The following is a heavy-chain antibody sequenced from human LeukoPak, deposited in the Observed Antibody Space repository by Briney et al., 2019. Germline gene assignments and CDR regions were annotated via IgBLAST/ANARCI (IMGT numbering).Heavy chain of an antibody. V-gene: IGHV1-2*02. Sequence: ASVKVSFTSSVYTFTGYYMHWVRQAPGQGLEWMGWINPNSGGTNYAQKFQGRVTMTRDTSISTAYMELSRLRSDDTAVYYCARDSSGWYLDAFDIWGQGTMVTVSS. D-gene: IGHD6-19*01. J-gene: IGHJ3*02. CDR3: ARDSSGWYLDAFDI. CDR1: VYTFTGYY. CDR2: INPNSGGT.